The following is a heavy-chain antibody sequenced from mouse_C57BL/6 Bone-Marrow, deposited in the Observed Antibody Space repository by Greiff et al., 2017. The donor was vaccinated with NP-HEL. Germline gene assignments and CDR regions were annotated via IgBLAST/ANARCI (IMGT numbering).Heavy chain of an antibody. V-gene: IGHV1-55*01. CDR2: IYPGSGST. CDR1: GYTFTSYW. J-gene: IGHJ4*01. Sequence: VQLQQPGAELVKPGASVKMSCKASGYTFTSYWITWVKQRPGQGLEWIGDIYPGSGSTNYNEKFKSTATLTVDTSSSTAYMQLSSLTSEDSAVYYCARTPYYSNYYAMDYWGQGTSVTVSS. D-gene: IGHD2-5*01. CDR3: ARTPYYSNYYAMDY.